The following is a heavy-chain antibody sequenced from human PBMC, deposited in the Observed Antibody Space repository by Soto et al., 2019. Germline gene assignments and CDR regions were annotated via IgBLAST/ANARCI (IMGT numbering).Heavy chain of an antibody. CDR2: MYFSGFYSGST. J-gene: IGHJ4*02. CDR1: GGSMSSSSYY. CDR3: ARGFDILTFGFCLDY. Sequence: SETLSLTCTVSGGSMSSSSYYWGWIRQPPGKGLEWIANMYFSGFYSGSTSYNPSLKSRVTISVDTSKNQFSPQVSSVTAADTAVYYCARGFDILTFGFCLDYWGQGTLVTVSS. V-gene: IGHV4-39*01. D-gene: IGHD3-9*01.